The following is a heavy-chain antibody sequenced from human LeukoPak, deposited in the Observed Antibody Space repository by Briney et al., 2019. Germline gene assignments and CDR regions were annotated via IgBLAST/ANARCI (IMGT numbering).Heavy chain of an antibody. CDR1: GFIVSSKY. D-gene: IGHD5-24*01. CDR2: IYSGGST. J-gene: IGHJ4*02. V-gene: IGHV3-66*01. Sequence: GGSLRLSCAVSGFIVSSKYMSWVRQAPGKGLEWVSVIYSGGSTYYADSVKGRFTISRDNSKNTVYLQMNSLRAEDTAVYYCARESSGWLQLFDYWGQGTLVTVSS. CDR3: ARESSGWLQLFDY.